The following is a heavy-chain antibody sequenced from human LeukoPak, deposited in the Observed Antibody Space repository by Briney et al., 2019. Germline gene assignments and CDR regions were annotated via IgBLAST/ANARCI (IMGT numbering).Heavy chain of an antibody. D-gene: IGHD2-21*01. CDR2: TSSSGSTI. J-gene: IGHJ4*02. V-gene: IGHV3-48*03. CDR1: GFTFSSFE. CDR3: ARDSSGGDYYFDY. Sequence: GGSLRLSCAASGFTFSSFEMNWVRQAAGKGLEWVSYTSSSGSTIYYADSVKGRFTISRDNAKKTLYLQMNSLRAEDTAVYYCARDSSGGDYYFDYWGQGTLVTVSS.